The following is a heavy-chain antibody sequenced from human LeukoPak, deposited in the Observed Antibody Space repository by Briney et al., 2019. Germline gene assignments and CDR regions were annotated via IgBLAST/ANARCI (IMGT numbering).Heavy chain of an antibody. D-gene: IGHD3-16*02. J-gene: IGHJ4*02. CDR3: AKDTSYHGY. CDR1: GFTFSTNA. V-gene: IGHV3-23*01. Sequence: SGGSLRLSCAASGFTFSTNAMSWVRQAPGKGLEWVSGIAGSSDATYYADSVKGRFTISRDISRNTLYLQMNSLRADDTAVYFCAKDTSYHGYWGQGTLVPSPQ. CDR2: IAGSSDAT.